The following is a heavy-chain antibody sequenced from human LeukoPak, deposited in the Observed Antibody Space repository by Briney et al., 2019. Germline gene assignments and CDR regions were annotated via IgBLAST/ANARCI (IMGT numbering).Heavy chain of an antibody. J-gene: IGHJ5*02. CDR3: ARVELIVALPTSFDP. CDR2: INHSGST. V-gene: IGHV4-34*01. CDR1: GGSFSGYD. Sequence: PSETLSLTCAVYGGSFSGYDWSWIRQPPGKGLEWIGEINHSGSTNYNPSLKSRVTISVDTSKNQFSLRLNSVTSADTAMYYCARVELIVALPTSFDPWGQGTLVTVSS. D-gene: IGHD5-12*01.